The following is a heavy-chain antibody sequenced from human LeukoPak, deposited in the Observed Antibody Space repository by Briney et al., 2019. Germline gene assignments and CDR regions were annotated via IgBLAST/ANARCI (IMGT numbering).Heavy chain of an antibody. CDR1: GFTFSSYG. Sequence: GGSLRLSCAASGFTFSSYGMTWVRQAPGKGLEWVSGISGSGGSTYYADSVKGRFTISRDNSKNTLYLQMNSLRAEDTAVYYCARDRIGGYYYDSSGQPSYYYYMDVWGKGTTVTISS. V-gene: IGHV3-23*01. CDR2: ISGSGGST. J-gene: IGHJ6*03. D-gene: IGHD3-22*01. CDR3: ARDRIGGYYYDSSGQPSYYYYMDV.